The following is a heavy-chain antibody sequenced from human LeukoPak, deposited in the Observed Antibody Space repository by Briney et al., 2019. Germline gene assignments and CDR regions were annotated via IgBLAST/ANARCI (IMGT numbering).Heavy chain of an antibody. J-gene: IGHJ4*02. D-gene: IGHD5-24*01. V-gene: IGHV1-18*01. CDR3: ARGRDGFNPYYFDY. CDR2: ISAYNGDT. Sequence: ASVKVSCKASGGTFSSYAISWVRQAPGQGLEWMGWISAYNGDTHYAQKLQGRVTMTTDTSTSTAYMELRSLRSDDTAVYYCARGRDGFNPYYFDYWGQGTLVTVSS. CDR1: GGTFSSYA.